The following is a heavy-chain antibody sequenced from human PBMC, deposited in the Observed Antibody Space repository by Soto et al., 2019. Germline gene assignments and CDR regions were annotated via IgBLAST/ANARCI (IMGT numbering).Heavy chain of an antibody. D-gene: IGHD3-16*01. CDR1: GGSINGYY. CDR3: ASERGVWVGDLLPYGWCER. CDR2: ILYTGST. J-gene: IGHJ5*02. V-gene: IGHV4-59*01. Sequence: PSQTLSLTCTVSGGSINGYYWSWIRPPPGRGLEWIGYILYTGSTSYNPSLKSRVTISVDTSRNQFTPRMICVTADDTAVYYCASERGVWVGDLLPYGWCERWGKR.